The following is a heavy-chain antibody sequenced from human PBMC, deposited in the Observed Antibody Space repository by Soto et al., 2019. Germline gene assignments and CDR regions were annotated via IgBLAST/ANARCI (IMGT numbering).Heavy chain of an antibody. CDR3: PIGFWYFDL. CDR2: ITSSSSTI. Sequence: GGSLRLSCAASGFPFVSYIMNWVRQAPGRGLEWLSYITSSSSTIYYADSVKGRFTISRDNAKNSLYLQMNSLRDEDTAVYYCPIGFWYFDLWGPGSMITV. CDR1: GFPFVSYI. J-gene: IGHJ2*01. V-gene: IGHV3-48*02.